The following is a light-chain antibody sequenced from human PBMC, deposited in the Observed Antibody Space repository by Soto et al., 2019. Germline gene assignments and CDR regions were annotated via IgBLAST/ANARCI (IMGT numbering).Light chain of an antibody. Sequence: QSALTQPASVSGSPGQSITISCTGTSSDVGNYDLVSWYQQLPGKAPKFILYEGSKRPSGVSTRFSGSKSGNTASLTIPGLQAEDEADYYCCSYAGSSTYVFGTGTKVTVL. CDR1: SSDVGNYDL. CDR3: CSYAGSSTYV. CDR2: EGS. V-gene: IGLV2-23*01. J-gene: IGLJ1*01.